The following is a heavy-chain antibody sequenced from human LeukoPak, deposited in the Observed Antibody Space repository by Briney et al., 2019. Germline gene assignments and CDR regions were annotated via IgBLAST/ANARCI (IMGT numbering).Heavy chain of an antibody. CDR3: ARLPITKRAMDV. J-gene: IGHJ6*02. V-gene: IGHV4-39*01. D-gene: IGHD3-3*01. Sequence: SETLSLTCSVSGDSTRSGDSYWGWIRQNPWKGLEWIGSIYYVGSPHYNPSLNSRQVTMSVDTLKNQFSLKLTSVTAADTAVYYCARLPITKRAMDVWGQGTTVTVSS. CDR2: IYYVGSP. CDR1: GDSTRSGDSY.